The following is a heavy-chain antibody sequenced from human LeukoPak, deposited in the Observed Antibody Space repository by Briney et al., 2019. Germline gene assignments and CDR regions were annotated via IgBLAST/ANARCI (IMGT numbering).Heavy chain of an antibody. D-gene: IGHD7-27*01. J-gene: IGHJ6*02. CDR3: ARGHWGMGV. CDR1: EFSFSTFW. Sequence: PGGSLRLSCTASEFSFSTFWMTWVRQAPGEGLEWVATIQPDGSETYYVDSVKGRFTISRDNPKNSVYLQMYSLAVEDTAVYYCARGHWGMGVWGQGTTVTVSS. CDR2: IQPDGSET. V-gene: IGHV3-7*04.